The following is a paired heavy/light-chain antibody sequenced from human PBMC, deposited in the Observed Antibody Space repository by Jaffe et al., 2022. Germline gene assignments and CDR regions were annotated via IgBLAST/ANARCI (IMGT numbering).Heavy chain of an antibody. V-gene: IGHV3-48*03. J-gene: IGHJ3*01. CDR3: AGETGLSHYDALDV. Sequence: EVQLVESGGDLVQPGGSLRLSCVGSAFMISTHEMNWVRQAPGGALEWLSYISGDSKRINYADSVRGRFTISRDNARNSLYLQINSLRVDDTAIYYCAGETGLSHYDALDVWGQGTMVTVSS. CDR2: ISGDSKRI. D-gene: IGHD3-9*01. CDR1: AFMISTHE.
Light chain of an antibody. Sequence: QSALTQPRSVSGSPGQSVTISCTGTSRDIGRSNHVFWYQQHPGKAPQLILYNVIERPSGIPDRFSGSKSGNTASLTISGLQAEDEADYYCWSYAGSDTYVFGRGTTVTVL. J-gene: IGLJ1*01. CDR2: NVI. V-gene: IGLV2-11*01. CDR1: SRDIGRSNH. CDR3: WSYAGSDTYV.